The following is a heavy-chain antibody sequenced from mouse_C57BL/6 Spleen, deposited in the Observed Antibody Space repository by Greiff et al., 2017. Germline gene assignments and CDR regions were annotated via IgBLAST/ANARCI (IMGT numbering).Heavy chain of an antibody. CDR2: INPNNGGT. V-gene: IGHV1-22*01. Sequence: VHVKQSGPELVKPGASVKMSCKASGYTFTDYNMHWVKQSHGKSLEWIGYINPNNGGTSYNQKFKGKATLTVNKSTSTAYMELRSLTSEDTAVYYCAGGLLRGFAYWGQGTLVTVSA. D-gene: IGHD2-13*01. J-gene: IGHJ3*01. CDR1: GYTFTDYN. CDR3: AGGLLRGFAY.